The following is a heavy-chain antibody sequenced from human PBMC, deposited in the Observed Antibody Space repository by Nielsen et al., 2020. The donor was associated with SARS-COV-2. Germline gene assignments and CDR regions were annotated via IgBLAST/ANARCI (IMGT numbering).Heavy chain of an antibody. J-gene: IGHJ6*03. CDR1: GYTFTSYD. CDR2: INPSGGST. D-gene: IGHD6-25*01. CDR3: ARDPPSGARYMDV. Sequence: ASVKVSCKASGYTFTSYDINWVRQATGQGLEWMGIINPSGGSTSYAQKFQGRVTMTRDTSTSTVYMELSSLRSEDTAVYYCARDPPSGARYMDVWGKGTTVTVSS. V-gene: IGHV1-46*01.